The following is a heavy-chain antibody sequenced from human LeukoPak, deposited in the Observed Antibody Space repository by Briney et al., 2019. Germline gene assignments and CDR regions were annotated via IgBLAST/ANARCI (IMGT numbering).Heavy chain of an antibody. CDR1: GGSFSGYY. D-gene: IGHD1-26*01. CDR2: INHSGST. Sequence: PSETLSLTCAVYGGSFSGYYWSLIRQPPGKGLEWIGEINHSGSTNYNPSLKSRVTISVDTSKNQFSLKLSSVTAADTAVYYCAESIVGANWGQGTLVTVSS. CDR3: AESIVGAN. J-gene: IGHJ4*02. V-gene: IGHV4-34*01.